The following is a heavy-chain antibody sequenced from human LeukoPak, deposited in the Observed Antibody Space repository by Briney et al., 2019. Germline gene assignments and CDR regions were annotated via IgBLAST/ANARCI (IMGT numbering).Heavy chain of an antibody. CDR2: ISACNGNT. Sequence: ASVKVSCKASGYTFTSYGIRWVRQAPGQGLEWMGWISACNGNTNYAQKLQGRVTMTTDTSTSTAYMELRSLRSDDTAVYYCARDFGAYYDILTGYYQCSFDYWGQGTLATVSS. V-gene: IGHV1-18*04. CDR1: GYTFTSYG. D-gene: IGHD3-9*01. J-gene: IGHJ4*02. CDR3: ARDFGAYYDILTGYYQCSFDY.